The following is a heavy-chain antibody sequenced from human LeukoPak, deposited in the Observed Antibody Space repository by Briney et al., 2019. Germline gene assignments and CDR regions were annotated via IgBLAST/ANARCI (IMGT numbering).Heavy chain of an antibody. CDR3: ARERTGYSYGFSSGVFDY. J-gene: IGHJ4*02. CDR2: IIPIFGTA. CDR1: GCTFSSYA. V-gene: IGHV1-69*06. Sequence: SVKLSCKASGCTFSSYAISSGRQSPGQGRKWMGGIIPIFGTANYAQKFQGRVTITADKSTSTAYMELSSLRSEDTAVYYCARERTGYSYGFSSGVFDYWGQGTLVTVSS. D-gene: IGHD5-18*01.